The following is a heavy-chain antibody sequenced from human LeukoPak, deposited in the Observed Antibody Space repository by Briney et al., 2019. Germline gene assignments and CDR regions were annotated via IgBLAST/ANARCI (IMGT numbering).Heavy chain of an antibody. J-gene: IGHJ5*02. CDR2: IFHSGSA. CDR3: ARDPRWLTPDCTSTSCYENYFDP. Sequence: SETLSLTCAVSGYSISSGYQWAWIRQSPGKGLEWIGSIFHSGSAHYNPSLKSRVTISVEMSNNQFSLKMYSVTAADTAVYYCARDPRWLTPDCTSTSCYENYFDPWGQRTLVTVSS. V-gene: IGHV4-38-2*02. CDR1: GYSISSGYQ. D-gene: IGHD2-2*01.